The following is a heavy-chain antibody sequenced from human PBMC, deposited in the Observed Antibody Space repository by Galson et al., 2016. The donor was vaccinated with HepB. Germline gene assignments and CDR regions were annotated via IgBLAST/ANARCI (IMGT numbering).Heavy chain of an antibody. CDR2: ILYDGSNK. J-gene: IGHJ2*01. V-gene: IGHV3-30-3*01. CDR3: ARDHLSTGYFDL. CDR1: GFTFSSSI. D-gene: IGHD2/OR15-2a*01. Sequence: SLRLSCAASGFTFSSSIMHWVRQAPGKGLEWVAVILYDGSNKYSSDSVKGRFTISRDNSKNTFYPQMNSLRAEDTAVYYCARDHLSTGYFDLWGRGTLVPVSS.